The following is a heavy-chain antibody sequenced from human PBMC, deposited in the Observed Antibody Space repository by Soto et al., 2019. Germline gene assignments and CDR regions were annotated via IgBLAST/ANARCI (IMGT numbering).Heavy chain of an antibody. CDR2: TGLNGRTT. V-gene: IGHV3-23*04. J-gene: IGHJ4*02. CDR1: GFTFSNYW. CDR3: ATVHSTSRSFDY. D-gene: IGHD6-6*01. Sequence: ELQLVESGGGLVQPGGSLRLSCAASGFTFSNYWMGWVRQAPGKGLEWVSTTGLNGRTTYYADSVKGRFTVSRDNTKNTLDLQMSSLRAEDTAVYYCATVHSTSRSFDYWGQGTLVTVSS.